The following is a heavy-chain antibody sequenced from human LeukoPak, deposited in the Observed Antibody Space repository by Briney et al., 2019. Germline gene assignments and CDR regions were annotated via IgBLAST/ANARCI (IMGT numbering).Heavy chain of an antibody. D-gene: IGHD3-10*01. Sequence: GGSLRLSCAASGFAFSSQAMGWVRQAPGKGLEWVSSISSSSSYIYYADSVKGRFTISRDNAKNSLYLQMNSLRAEDTAVYYCARTNVLLWFGESEPSDYWGQGTLVTVSS. CDR3: ARTNVLLWFGESEPSDY. J-gene: IGHJ4*02. CDR1: GFAFSSQA. CDR2: ISSSSSYI. V-gene: IGHV3-21*01.